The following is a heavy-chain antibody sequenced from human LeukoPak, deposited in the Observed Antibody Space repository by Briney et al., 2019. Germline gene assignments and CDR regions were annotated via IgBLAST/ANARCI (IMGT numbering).Heavy chain of an antibody. J-gene: IGHJ3*02. CDR1: GFTFSGYA. CDR3: AREGVGDGAFDI. V-gene: IGHV3-30-3*01. D-gene: IGHD3-16*01. Sequence: GGSLRLSCAASGFTFSGYAMQWVRQAPGKGLEWVADISYDGSNKYYADSVKGRFTISRDNSKNTLYLQMNSLRAEDTAVYYCAREGVGDGAFDIWGQGTMVTVSS. CDR2: ISYDGSNK.